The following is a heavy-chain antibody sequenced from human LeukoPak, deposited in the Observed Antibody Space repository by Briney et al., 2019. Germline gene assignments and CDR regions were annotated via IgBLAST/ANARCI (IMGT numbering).Heavy chain of an antibody. J-gene: IGHJ4*02. D-gene: IGHD6-19*01. CDR2: MSGSGRTT. Sequence: GGSLRLSCVASGFTFSSYAMIWVRQAPGKGLEWVSSMSGSGRTTYYADSVKGRFTISRDNSQNTVFLQMDSLSAEDTAVYYCAKDRSSVWWHDFDYWGQGTLVTVSS. V-gene: IGHV3-23*01. CDR1: GFTFSSYA. CDR3: AKDRSSVWWHDFDY.